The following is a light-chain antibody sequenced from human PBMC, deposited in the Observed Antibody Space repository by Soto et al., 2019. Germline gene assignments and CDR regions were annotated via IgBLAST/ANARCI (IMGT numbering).Light chain of an antibody. J-gene: IGLJ1*01. V-gene: IGLV2-8*01. CDR2: EVS. CDR3: QSYDSSLSGWV. Sequence: QSALTQPPSASGSPGQSVTISCTGTSSDVGGYNYVSWYQQHPGKAPKLMIYEVSKRPSGVPDRFSGSKSGTSASLAITGLQAEDEADYYCQSYDSSLSGWVFGTGTKVTVL. CDR1: SSDVGGYNY.